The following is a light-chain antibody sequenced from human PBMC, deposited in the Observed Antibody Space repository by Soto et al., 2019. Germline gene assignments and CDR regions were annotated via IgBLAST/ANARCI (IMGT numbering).Light chain of an antibody. J-gene: IGKJ5*01. V-gene: IGKV3-20*01. CDR2: GAS. CDR3: QQYGSSPIT. Sequence: EVVMTQSPATLSVSLGDRATLSCRASQSVSSNLAWYQQKPGQAPRLLIYGASSRATGIPDRSSGSGSGTDFTLTISRLEPEDFAVYYCQQYGSSPITFGQGTRLEIK. CDR1: QSVSSN.